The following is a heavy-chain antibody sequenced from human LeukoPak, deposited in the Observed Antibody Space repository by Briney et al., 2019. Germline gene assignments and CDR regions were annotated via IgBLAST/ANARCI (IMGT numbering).Heavy chain of an antibody. Sequence: SETLSLTCTDSGGSISSYYWSWIRQPPGKGLEWIGYIYYSGSTNYTPSLKSRVTISVDTSKNQFSLKLSSVTAADTAVYYCARDRTYNWIIWGQGTLVTVSS. CDR3: ARDRTYNWII. V-gene: IGHV4-59*12. CDR2: IYYSGST. J-gene: IGHJ4*02. D-gene: IGHD1-20*01. CDR1: GGSISSYY.